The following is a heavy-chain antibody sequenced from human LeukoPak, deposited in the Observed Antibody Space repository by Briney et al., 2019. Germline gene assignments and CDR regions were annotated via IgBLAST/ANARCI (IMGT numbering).Heavy chain of an antibody. CDR3: AALIVVVPAARTYFDY. Sequence: GGSLRLSCAASGFTVSSNYMSWVRQAPGKGLEWVSVIYSGGSTYYADSVKGRFTISRDNSENTLYLQMNSLRAEDTAVYYCAALIVVVPAARTYFDYWGQGTLVTVSS. CDR1: GFTVSSNY. D-gene: IGHD2-2*01. V-gene: IGHV3-66*02. J-gene: IGHJ4*02. CDR2: IYSGGST.